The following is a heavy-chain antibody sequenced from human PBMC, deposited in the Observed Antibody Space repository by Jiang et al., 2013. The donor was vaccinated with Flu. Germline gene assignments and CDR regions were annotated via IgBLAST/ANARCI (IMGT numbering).Heavy chain of an antibody. Sequence: QLVESGGDLIQLGGSLRLSCAASGFTVSRDYMSWVRQAPGKGLEWVSVISSDGTTYYGDSVEGRFIISRDNSKNTLYLQMDSLRADDTAVYYCARGLTWGKYGSNLYFFDSWGQGTLVSVSS. CDR3: ARGLTWGKYGSNLYFFDS. CDR2: ISSDGTT. V-gene: IGHV3-53*01. J-gene: IGHJ4*02. D-gene: IGHD7-27*01. CDR1: GFTVSRDY.